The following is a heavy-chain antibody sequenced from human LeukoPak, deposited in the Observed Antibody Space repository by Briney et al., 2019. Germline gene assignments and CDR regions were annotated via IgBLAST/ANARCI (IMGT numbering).Heavy chain of an antibody. D-gene: IGHD6-13*01. CDR2: INSDGSST. Sequence: GGSLRLSCAASGFTFSSYWMHWVRQAPGKGLVWVSRINSDGSSTTYADFVKGRFTISRDNAKNSLYLQMNSLRAEDTAVYYCARAPAAGTFYYYYYMDVWGKGTTVTVSS. J-gene: IGHJ6*03. CDR1: GFTFSSYW. V-gene: IGHV3-74*01. CDR3: ARAPAAGTFYYYYYMDV.